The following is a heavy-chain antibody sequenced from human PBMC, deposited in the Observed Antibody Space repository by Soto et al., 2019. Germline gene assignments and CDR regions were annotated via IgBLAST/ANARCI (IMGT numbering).Heavy chain of an antibody. CDR2: ISAYNGNT. CDR3: ARDEGYSHGTPFDY. D-gene: IGHD5-18*01. J-gene: IGHJ4*02. CDR1: GYAFTSYG. V-gene: IGHV1-18*01. Sequence: ASVKVSCKASGYAFTSYGVGWVLQAPGQGLEWMGWISAYNGNTNYAQKLQGRVTMTTDTSTSTAYMELRSLRSDDTAVYYCARDEGYSHGTPFDYWGQGTLVTVSS.